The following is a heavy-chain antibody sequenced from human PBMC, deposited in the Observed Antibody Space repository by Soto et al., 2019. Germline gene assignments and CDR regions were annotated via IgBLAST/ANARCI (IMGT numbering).Heavy chain of an antibody. CDR2: ISGSTATI. Sequence: EVQLLESGGGLVQPGGSLRLSCTASGFSFSSYAMSWVRQAPGKGLEWVSVISGSTATIHYADSVKGRFTISRDNSKNTLYLQMNSLRAEDTAVYYCAKGRKGHHASNGSPWTFAAWGQGTMVTVSP. V-gene: IGHV3-23*01. D-gene: IGHD3-22*01. CDR1: GFSFSSYA. J-gene: IGHJ3*01. CDR3: AKGRKGHHASNGSPWTFAA.